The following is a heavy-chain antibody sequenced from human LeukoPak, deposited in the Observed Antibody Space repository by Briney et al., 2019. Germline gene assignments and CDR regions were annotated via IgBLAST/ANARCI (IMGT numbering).Heavy chain of an antibody. Sequence: GGSLRLSCVASGFIFSNYEMNWVRQAPGKGLEWVAFVSRDGTKKHYADSVKGRFTISRDNSKNTLYLQMNSLRAEDTALYYCAKDLSIYCDSRGFDPWGQGTLVTVSS. D-gene: IGHD2/OR15-2a*01. V-gene: IGHV3-30*18. CDR1: GFIFSNYE. J-gene: IGHJ5*02. CDR3: AKDLSIYCDSRGFDP. CDR2: VSRDGTKK.